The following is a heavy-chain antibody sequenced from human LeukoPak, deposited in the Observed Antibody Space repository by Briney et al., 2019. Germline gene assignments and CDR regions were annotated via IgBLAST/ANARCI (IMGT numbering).Heavy chain of an antibody. CDR1: GYTFTSYD. CDR3: AGVRTGYCSSTSCYPDY. D-gene: IGHD2-2*01. CDR2: IIPILGIA. Sequence: SVKVSCKASGYTFTSYDINWVRQAPGQGLEWMGRIIPILGIANYAQKFQGRVTITADESTSTAYMELSSLRSEDTAVYYCAGVRTGYCSSTSCYPDYWGQGTLVTVSS. J-gene: IGHJ4*02. V-gene: IGHV1-69*04.